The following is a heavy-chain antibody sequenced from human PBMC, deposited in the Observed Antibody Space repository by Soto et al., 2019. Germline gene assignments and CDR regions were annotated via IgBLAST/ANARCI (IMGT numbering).Heavy chain of an antibody. Sequence: QVQLQESGPGLVKPSDTLSLTCTVSGGSISNFYWSWIRQPPGKGLEWIGYIYYSGSTNYNPSLKSRITLSVDTAKNQFSLKLSSVTAADTAVYYCARDQANSWNELDYWGQGTLVTVSS. V-gene: IGHV4-59*01. CDR2: IYYSGST. J-gene: IGHJ4*02. CDR3: ARDQANSWNELDY. D-gene: IGHD1-1*01. CDR1: GGSISNFY.